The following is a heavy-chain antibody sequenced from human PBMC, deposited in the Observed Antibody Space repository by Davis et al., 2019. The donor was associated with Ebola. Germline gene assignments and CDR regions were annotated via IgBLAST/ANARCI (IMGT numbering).Heavy chain of an antibody. CDR2: MNPNSGNT. D-gene: IGHD2-2*01. CDR3: ARAVVVPAAMFGYYYHYGMDV. CDR1: GYTFTSYD. V-gene: IGHV1-8*01. Sequence: AASVKVSCKASGYTFTSYDINWVRQATGQGLEWMGWMNPNSGNTGYAQKFQGRVTMTRNTSISTAYMELSSLRSEDTAVYYCARAVVVPAAMFGYYYHYGMDVWGKGTTVTVSS. J-gene: IGHJ6*04.